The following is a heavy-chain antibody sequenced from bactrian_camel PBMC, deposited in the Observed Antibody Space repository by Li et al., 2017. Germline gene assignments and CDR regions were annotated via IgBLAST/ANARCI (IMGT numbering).Heavy chain of an antibody. CDR2: TSSEAFSS. Sequence: QLVESGGGLVQPGGSLRLSCAASGFTFSNYWMHWVRQGPGKGVEWVSSTSSEAFSSFYADSVRGRFTIARDNAKNTVSLQMDNLQTEDTAVYYCATGWLVVYWGQGTQVTV. V-gene: IGHV3S25*01. D-gene: IGHD2*01. CDR3: ATGWLVVY. J-gene: IGHJ4*01. CDR1: GFTFSNYW.